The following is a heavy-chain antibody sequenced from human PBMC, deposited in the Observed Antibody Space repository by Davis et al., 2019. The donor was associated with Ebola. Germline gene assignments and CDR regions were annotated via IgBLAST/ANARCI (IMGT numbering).Heavy chain of an antibody. V-gene: IGHV4-59*11. J-gene: IGHJ3*01. CDR2: INYRGNT. CDR1: GGSISSHY. Sequence: PSETLSLTCTVSGGSISSHYWSWIRQSPGKGLEWIGQINYRGNTNQNPSLKSRVTLSRDTSKNQFSLKLNSVTAADTAVYYCARDPPGNDGAFDLWGQGTMVTV. CDR3: ARDPPGNDGAFDL. D-gene: IGHD1-26*01.